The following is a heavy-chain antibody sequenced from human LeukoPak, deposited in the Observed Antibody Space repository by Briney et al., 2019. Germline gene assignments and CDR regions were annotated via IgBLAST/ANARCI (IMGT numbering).Heavy chain of an antibody. J-gene: IGHJ6*02. V-gene: IGHV3-23*01. D-gene: IGHD2-2*01. CDR1: GFTFSSYA. CDR2: ISGSGGST. CDR3: AKDGYCSSTSCYYYYGMDV. Sequence: PGGSLRLSCAASGFTFSSYAMSWVRQAPGKGLEWVSAISGSGGSTYYADSVKGRFTISRDNSKNTLCLQMNSLRAEDTAVYYCAKDGYCSSTSCYYYYGMDVWGQGTTVTVSS.